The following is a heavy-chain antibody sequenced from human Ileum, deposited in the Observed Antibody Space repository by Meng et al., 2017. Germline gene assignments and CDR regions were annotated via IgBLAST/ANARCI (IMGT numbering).Heavy chain of an antibody. CDR1: GYTFFSYG. CDR2: INTNTGDP. CDR3: AREPRRFDH. Sequence: QVQLVQSGAGVKKPGASVKVSCKASGYTFFSYGINWVRQAPGQGLEWMGWINTNTGDPTYAQAFTGRFVFSLNTSVNTAYLQISSLKAEDTAIYYCAREPRRFDHWGQGTLVTVSS. V-gene: IGHV7-4-1*02. J-gene: IGHJ4*02.